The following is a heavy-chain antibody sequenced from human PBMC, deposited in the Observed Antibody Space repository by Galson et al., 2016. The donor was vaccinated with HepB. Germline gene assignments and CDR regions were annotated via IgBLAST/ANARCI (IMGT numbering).Heavy chain of an antibody. Sequence: SLRLSCAASGFTFRSYTMSWVRQAPGKGLEWVSAISGSGVGTHYADSVKGRFTISRDNSKNTLYLQMNSLRVEDTAVYYCARDDDDYNDAFDIWGQGTMVTVSS. D-gene: IGHD5-24*01. CDR1: GFTFRSYT. J-gene: IGHJ3*02. CDR2: ISGSGVGT. V-gene: IGHV3-23*01. CDR3: ARDDDDYNDAFDI.